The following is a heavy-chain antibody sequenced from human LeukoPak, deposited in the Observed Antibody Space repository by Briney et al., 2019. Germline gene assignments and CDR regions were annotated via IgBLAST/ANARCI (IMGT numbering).Heavy chain of an antibody. V-gene: IGHV3-74*01. J-gene: IGHJ4*02. Sequence: GGSLRLSCAASGFTFSSYWMHWVRQAPGKGLVWVSRINSDGSSTSYADSVKGRFTISRDDSKNTLYLQMNSLRAEDTAIYYCARDERLLSFLKWGQGTLVTVSS. D-gene: IGHD3-3*01. CDR3: ARDERLLSFLK. CDR2: INSDGSST. CDR1: GFTFSSYW.